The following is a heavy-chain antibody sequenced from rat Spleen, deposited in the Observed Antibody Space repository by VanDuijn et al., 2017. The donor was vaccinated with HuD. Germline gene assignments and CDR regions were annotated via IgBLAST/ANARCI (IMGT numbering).Heavy chain of an antibody. CDR1: GFTFSNFP. Sequence: EVQLVESDGGLVQPGRSLKLSCAASGFTFSNFPMAWVRPAPKKGLEWVASISSGGNGTYYPDSVKGRLTISRDNAKNTGYLQMNNLRSEDTAIYYCTSRGSNYRNWFANWGQGTLVTVSS. D-gene: IGHD1-10*01. CDR2: ISSGGNGT. V-gene: IGHV5S13*01. J-gene: IGHJ3*01. CDR3: TSRGSNYRNWFAN.